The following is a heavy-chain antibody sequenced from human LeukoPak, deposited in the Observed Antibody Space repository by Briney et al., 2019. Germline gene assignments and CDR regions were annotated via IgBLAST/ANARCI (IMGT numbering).Heavy chain of an antibody. D-gene: IGHD3-10*01. Sequence: PSETLPLTCTVSGGSLRGSYWTWVRPPPGKGLEWIGFIFYTVTTTYNPSLKSRVTMSLDTLQNQCSLKLSALTAADTAVYYCARYGSGQPHDICRFDPWGQGTLVTVSS. CDR3: ARYGSGQPHDICRFDP. J-gene: IGHJ5*02. CDR1: GGSLRGSY. CDR2: IFYTVTT. V-gene: IGHV4-59*01.